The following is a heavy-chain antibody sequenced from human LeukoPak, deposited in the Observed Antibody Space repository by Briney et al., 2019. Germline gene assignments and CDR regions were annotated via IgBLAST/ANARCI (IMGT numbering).Heavy chain of an antibody. Sequence: GGSLRLSGASSGFTFSAYAMNWVRQAPGKGLEWVSYISAGGGTTYYADSVKGRFTISRDNSNNTLYLQMSSLRADDTALYYCAKDVTTVGRGYWGQGTLVTVSS. CDR3: AKDVTTVGRGY. D-gene: IGHD4-11*01. CDR2: ISAGGGTT. CDR1: GFTFSAYA. V-gene: IGHV3-23*01. J-gene: IGHJ4*02.